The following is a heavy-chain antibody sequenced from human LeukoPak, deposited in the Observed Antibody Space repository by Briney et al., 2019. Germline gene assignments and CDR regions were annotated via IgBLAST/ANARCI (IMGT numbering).Heavy chain of an antibody. Sequence: GGSLRLSCAASGFTVGSNYMTWVRQAPGKGLEWVSVIYSGGTTYYADSVKGRFTISRDNSRNTLYLQMNSLRAEDTAVYYCARDQGSGWYYWGQGTLVTVSS. V-gene: IGHV3-53*01. D-gene: IGHD6-19*01. CDR1: GFTVGSNY. CDR3: ARDQGSGWYY. J-gene: IGHJ4*02. CDR2: IYSGGTT.